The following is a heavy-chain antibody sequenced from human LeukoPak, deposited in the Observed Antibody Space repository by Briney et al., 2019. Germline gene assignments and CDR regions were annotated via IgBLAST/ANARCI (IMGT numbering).Heavy chain of an antibody. CDR2: IYTSGST. V-gene: IGHV4-4*07. CDR1: GGSISSYY. Sequence: SETLSLTCTVSGGSISSYYWSWIRQPAGKGLEWIGRIYTSGSTNYNPSLKSRVTMSVDTSKNQVSLQLNSVTPEDTAVYYCSRELAWGPADYWGQGALVTVSS. D-gene: IGHD7-27*01. J-gene: IGHJ4*02. CDR3: SRELAWGPADY.